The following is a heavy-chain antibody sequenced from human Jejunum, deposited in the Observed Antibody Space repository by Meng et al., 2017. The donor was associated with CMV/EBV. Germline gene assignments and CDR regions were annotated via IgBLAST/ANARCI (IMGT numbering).Heavy chain of an antibody. CDR2: IITSGST. J-gene: IGHJ4*02. D-gene: IGHD3-16*01. CDR1: GGSFTTYY. Sequence: QVRVLWSGPRVVKPSDTLSRACTGSGGSFTTYYWSWLRQRAGKGLEWIGRIITSGSTNYNPSLRSRVIMSVDTSKNQFFLKLRSVTAADTAVYFCAKGYGNSFEYWGQGSLVTVSS. CDR3: AKGYGNSFEY. V-gene: IGHV4-4*07.